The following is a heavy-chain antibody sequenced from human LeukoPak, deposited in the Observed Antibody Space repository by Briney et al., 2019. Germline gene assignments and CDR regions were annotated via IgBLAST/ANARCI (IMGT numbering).Heavy chain of an antibody. CDR2: IRYDGSNK. J-gene: IGHJ4*02. CDR1: GFTFSSYG. V-gene: IGHV3-30*02. CDR3: AKDVSHSSGWYGDY. Sequence: GGSQRLSCAASGFTFSSYGMHWVRQAPGKGLEWVAFIRYDGSNKYYADSVKGRFTISRDNSKNTLYLQMNSLRAEDTAVYYCAKDVSHSSGWYGDYWGQGTLVTVSS. D-gene: IGHD6-19*01.